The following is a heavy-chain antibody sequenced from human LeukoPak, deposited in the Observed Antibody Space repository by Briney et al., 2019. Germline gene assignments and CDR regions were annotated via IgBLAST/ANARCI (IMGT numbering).Heavy chain of an antibody. D-gene: IGHD6-13*01. CDR2: IYTSGST. CDR1: GVSISSYY. Sequence: PSETLSLTCTVSGVSISSYYWSWIRQPAGKGLEWIGRIYTSGSTNYNPSLKSRVTMSVDTSRNQFSLKLSSVTAADTAVYYCARRAVVAAAGVWYFDLWGRGTLVTVSS. J-gene: IGHJ2*01. CDR3: ARRAVVAAAGVWYFDL. V-gene: IGHV4-4*07.